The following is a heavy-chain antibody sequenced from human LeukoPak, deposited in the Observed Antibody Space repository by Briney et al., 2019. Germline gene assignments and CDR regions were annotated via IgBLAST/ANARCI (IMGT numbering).Heavy chain of an antibody. CDR3: ARAGIAVAGSGADWFDP. D-gene: IGHD6-19*01. J-gene: IGHJ5*02. CDR1: GGSISGYY. Sequence: PSETLSLTCSVSGGSISGYYWSWIRQVPGERLEWIGYIYHSGRTTYNPSLESRVTISLDTSKNQLSLNLRFVTAADTAVYYCARAGIAVAGSGADWFDPWGQGTLVTVSS. V-gene: IGHV4-59*01. CDR2: IYHSGRT.